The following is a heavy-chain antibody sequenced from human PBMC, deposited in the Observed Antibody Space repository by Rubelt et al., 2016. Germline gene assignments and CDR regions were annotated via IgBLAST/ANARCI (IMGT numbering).Heavy chain of an antibody. Sequence: QVQLQQWGAGLLKPSETLSLTCAVYGGSFSGYYWSWIRQPPGKGLEWIGEINHSGSTNSNPSLKRRVTISVDTSKNQFSLKLSSVTAADTGVYYCARGRRGSSSWLGRDYYGMDVWGQGTTVTVSS. CDR1: GGSFSGYY. CDR3: ARGRRGSSSWLGRDYYGMDV. J-gene: IGHJ6*02. CDR2: INHSGST. V-gene: IGHV4-34*01. D-gene: IGHD6-13*01.